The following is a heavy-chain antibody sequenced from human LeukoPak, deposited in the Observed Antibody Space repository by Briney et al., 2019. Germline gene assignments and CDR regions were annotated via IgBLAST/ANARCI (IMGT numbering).Heavy chain of an antibody. V-gene: IGHV4-59*01. CDR2: IYYSGST. Sequence: KPSETLSLTCTVSGGSISSYYWSWIRQPPGKGLEWIGYIYYSGSTNYNPSLKSRVTISVDTSKNQFSLKLSSVTAADTAVYYCARWPVWYYDSSGDFDYWGQGTLVTVSS. D-gene: IGHD3-22*01. J-gene: IGHJ4*02. CDR1: GGSISSYY. CDR3: ARWPVWYYDSSGDFDY.